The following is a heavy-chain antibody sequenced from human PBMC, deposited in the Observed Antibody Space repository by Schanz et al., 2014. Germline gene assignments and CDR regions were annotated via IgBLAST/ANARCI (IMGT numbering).Heavy chain of an antibody. Sequence: EVQLVESGGGLVKPGGSLRLSCEASRFTFSSYSFNWVRQAPGKGLEWVSSITASGDYMHYADSVKGRFTISRDNAKNSLYLQMNSLRDEDTAVYYCARGGATRFDYWGQGTLVTVSS. J-gene: IGHJ4*02. CDR3: ARGGATRFDY. D-gene: IGHD1-26*01. CDR2: ITASGDYM. CDR1: RFTFSSYS. V-gene: IGHV3-21*01.